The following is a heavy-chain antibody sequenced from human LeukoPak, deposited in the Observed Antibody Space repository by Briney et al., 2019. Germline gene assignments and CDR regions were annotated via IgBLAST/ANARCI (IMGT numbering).Heavy chain of an antibody. CDR3: ARSLRGPEALFDY. CDR1: GGSISSGGYY. D-gene: IGHD1-14*01. J-gene: IGHJ4*02. CDR2: IYYSGST. Sequence: SQTLSLTCTVSGGSISSGGYYWSWIRQHPGKGLEWIGYIYYSGSTYYNPSLKSRVTISVDTSKNQFSLKLSSVTAADTAVYYCARSLRGPEALFDYRGQGTLVTVSS. V-gene: IGHV4-31*03.